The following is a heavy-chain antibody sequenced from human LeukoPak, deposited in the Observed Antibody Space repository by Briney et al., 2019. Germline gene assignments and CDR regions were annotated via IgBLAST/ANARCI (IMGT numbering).Heavy chain of an antibody. CDR1: GGSISSYY. Sequence: SETLSLTCTVSGGSISSYYWSWIRQPPGKGLEWIGYIYYSGSTNYNPSLKSRVTISVDTSKNQFSLKLSSVTAADTAVYYCVSGNYGDYVPGWDYWGQGTLVTVSS. CDR3: VSGNYGDYVPGWDY. V-gene: IGHV4-59*08. D-gene: IGHD4-17*01. CDR2: IYYSGST. J-gene: IGHJ4*02.